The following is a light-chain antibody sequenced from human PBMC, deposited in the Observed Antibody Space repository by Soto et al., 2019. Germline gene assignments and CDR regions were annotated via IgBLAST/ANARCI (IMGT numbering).Light chain of an antibody. V-gene: IGKV3-15*01. CDR3: QQYNTRWT. CDR1: QSVGSN. Sequence: EIVMTQSPATLSVSPGERATLSCRARQSVGSNLAWYQQKPGQAPRLLSYGASTRAAGIPARFSGSGSGTEFTLIISSLQSEDSAVYFCQQYNTRWTFGPGTKVEIK. J-gene: IGKJ1*01. CDR2: GAS.